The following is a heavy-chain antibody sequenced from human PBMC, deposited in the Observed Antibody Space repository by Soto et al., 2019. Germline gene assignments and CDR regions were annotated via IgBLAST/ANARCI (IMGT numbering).Heavy chain of an antibody. CDR2: INVYNGNT. CDR3: ARGVGSGSYYNQYNWFDP. D-gene: IGHD3-10*01. J-gene: IGHJ5*02. CDR1: GYTFTNYG. V-gene: IGHV1-18*01. Sequence: GASVKVSWKASGYTFTNYGISWVRQATGQGLEWMGWINVYNGNTKYAQKVQGRVTMTTDTSTSTAYMELRSLRSDDTAVYYCARGVGSGSYYNQYNWFDPWGQGTLVTVSS.